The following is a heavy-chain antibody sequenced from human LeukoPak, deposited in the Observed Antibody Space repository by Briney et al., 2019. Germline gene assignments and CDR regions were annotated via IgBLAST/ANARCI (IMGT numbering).Heavy chain of an antibody. CDR3: AREFDAFDI. Sequence: GGSLRLSCAASGFTFSNYAIHWVRQAPGKGLEWVAVISYDGSNKYYADSVKGRFTISRDNSKSTMYLQMNSLRAEATAVYYCAREFDAFDIWGQGTMVTVSS. J-gene: IGHJ3*02. CDR2: ISYDGSNK. CDR1: GFTFSNYA. V-gene: IGHV3-30*04.